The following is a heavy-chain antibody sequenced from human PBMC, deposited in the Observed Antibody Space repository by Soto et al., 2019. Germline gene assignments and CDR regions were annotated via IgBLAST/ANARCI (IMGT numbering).Heavy chain of an antibody. J-gene: IGHJ5*02. D-gene: IGHD6-19*01. V-gene: IGHV4-34*01. CDR3: ARDAHTTDSSGWYERRWFDP. CDR2: INHSGST. CDR1: GGSFSGYY. Sequence: PSETLSLTCAVYGGSFSGYYWSWIRQPPGKGLEWIGEINHSGSTNYNPSLKSRVTISVDTSKNQFSLKLSSVTAADTAVYYCARDAHTTDSSGWYERRWFDPWGQGTLVTVSS.